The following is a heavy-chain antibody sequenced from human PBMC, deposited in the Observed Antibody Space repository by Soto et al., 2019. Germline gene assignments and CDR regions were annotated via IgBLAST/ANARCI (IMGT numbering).Heavy chain of an antibody. CDR1: GFSFSESW. D-gene: IGHD3-16*02. Sequence: EVQLVESGGGLVTPGGSVRLSCAASGFSFSESWMGWVRQAPGKGLEWVGRILSKNDGETTDYAAPVKGRVTISRDDSTNKVYLKMDSLRTEDTAVYYCTTYDYISGIYRYRWAYWGQGTLVTVSS. CDR3: TTYDYISGIYRYRWAY. CDR2: ILSKNDGETT. V-gene: IGHV3-15*01. J-gene: IGHJ4*02.